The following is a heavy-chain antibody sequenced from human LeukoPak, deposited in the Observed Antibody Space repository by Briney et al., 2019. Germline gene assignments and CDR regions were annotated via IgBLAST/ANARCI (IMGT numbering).Heavy chain of an antibody. D-gene: IGHD3-9*01. CDR2: ISGSGGST. J-gene: IGHJ4*02. CDR1: GFTFSSYA. Sequence: PGGSLRLSCAASGFTFSSYAMSWVRQAPGKGLEWVSAISGSGGSTYYADSVKGRFTISRDNSKNTLYLQMNSLRAEDTAVYYCAKVGDYDILTGYSVYFDYWGQGTLVTVSS. CDR3: AKVGDYDILTGYSVYFDY. V-gene: IGHV3-23*01.